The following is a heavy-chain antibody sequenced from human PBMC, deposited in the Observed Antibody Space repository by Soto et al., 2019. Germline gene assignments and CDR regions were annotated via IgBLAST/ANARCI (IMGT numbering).Heavy chain of an antibody. CDR2: IVPVFGTA. D-gene: IGHD3-10*01. J-gene: IGHJ4*02. Sequence: SVKVSCKALGGPSNNYGDSWVRQAPGQGLEWMGGIVPVFGTANYAPKFHGRLRITADDSTRTVNMELRSLTSDDTAVYYCAKLQGSGSYYDDDYWGQGTLVTVS. CDR1: GGPSNNYG. V-gene: IGHV1-69*13. CDR3: AKLQGSGSYYDDDY.